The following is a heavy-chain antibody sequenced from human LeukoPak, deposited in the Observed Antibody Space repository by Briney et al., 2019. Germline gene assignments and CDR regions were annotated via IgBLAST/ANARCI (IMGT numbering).Heavy chain of an antibody. V-gene: IGHV4-38-2*02. Sequence: PSETLSLTCTVSGYSISSGYYWGWIRQPPGKGLEWIGSIYHSGSTYYNPSLKSRVTISVDTSKNQFSLKLSSVTAADTAVYYCAAGGVLNYFDYWGQGTLVTVSS. D-gene: IGHD3-10*01. CDR3: AAGGVLNYFDY. J-gene: IGHJ4*02. CDR1: GYSISSGYY. CDR2: IYHSGST.